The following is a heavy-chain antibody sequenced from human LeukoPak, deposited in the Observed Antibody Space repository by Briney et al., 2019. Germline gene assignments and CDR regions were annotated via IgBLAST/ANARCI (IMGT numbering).Heavy chain of an antibody. Sequence: GGSLRLSCAASGFTFSSYAMSWVRQAPGKGLEWVSAISGSGGSTYYAGSVKGRFTISRDKSKNTLYLQMNSLRAEDTAVYYCARDRSSGGHDYWGQGTLVTVSS. D-gene: IGHD1-14*01. CDR2: ISGSGGST. V-gene: IGHV3-23*01. CDR1: GFTFSSYA. J-gene: IGHJ4*02. CDR3: ARDRSSGGHDY.